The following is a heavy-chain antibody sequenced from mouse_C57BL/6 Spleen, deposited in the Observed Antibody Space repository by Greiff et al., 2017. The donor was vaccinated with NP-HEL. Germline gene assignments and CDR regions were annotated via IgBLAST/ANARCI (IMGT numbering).Heavy chain of an antibody. J-gene: IGHJ4*01. Sequence: EVQLQQSVAELVRPGASVKLSCTASGFTIKNTYMHWVKQRPEQGLEWIGMIDPANGNTKSAQKFQGKATITADPSSNTAYLQLSSLTSEDTAIYYCAPSDYGYEGAMDYWGQGTSVTVSS. CDR3: APSDYGYEGAMDY. CDR1: GFTIKNTY. CDR2: IDPANGNT. D-gene: IGHD2-14*01. V-gene: IGHV14-3*01.